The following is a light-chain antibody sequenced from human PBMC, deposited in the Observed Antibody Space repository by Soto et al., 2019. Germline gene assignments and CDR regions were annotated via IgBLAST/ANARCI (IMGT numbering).Light chain of an antibody. J-gene: IGKJ4*01. CDR3: QQYNVYEVT. CDR1: QTINTW. Sequence: DIQLTQSPSTLSASVGDSVTITCRASQTINTWLAWYQQKPGRAPKVLIYAASTLPSGVPSRFGGSGSGTEFTLTISSLQPDDFATYYCQQYNVYEVTFGGGTTVALK. V-gene: IGKV1-5*03. CDR2: AAS.